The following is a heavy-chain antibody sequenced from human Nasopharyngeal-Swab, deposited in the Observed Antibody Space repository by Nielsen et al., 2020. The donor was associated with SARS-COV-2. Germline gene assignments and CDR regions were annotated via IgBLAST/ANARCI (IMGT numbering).Heavy chain of an antibody. D-gene: IGHD3-22*01. CDR1: GGSISSSSYY. J-gene: IGHJ6*02. CDR3: ARGRITMIVVVSHLDV. CDR2: IYYSGST. Sequence: SETLSLTCTVSGGSISSSSYYWGWIRQPPGKGLEWIGYIYYSGSTYYNPSLKSRVTISVDTSKNQFSLKLSSVTAADTAVYYCARGRITMIVVVSHLDVWGQGTTVTVSS. V-gene: IGHV4-31*03.